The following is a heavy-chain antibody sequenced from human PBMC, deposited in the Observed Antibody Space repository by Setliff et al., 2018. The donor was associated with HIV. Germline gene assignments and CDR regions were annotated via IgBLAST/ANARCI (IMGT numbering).Heavy chain of an antibody. CDR3: SVIDY. CDR1: GGSISSGGYY. CDR2: IYTSGST. Sequence: SETLSLTCTVSGGSISSGGYYWSWIRQPAGKGLEWIGRIYTSGSTNYNPSLNRRVTISVDTSKNQFSLKLSSVTAADTAVFYCSVIDYWGQGTLVTVSS. J-gene: IGHJ4*02. V-gene: IGHV4-61*02.